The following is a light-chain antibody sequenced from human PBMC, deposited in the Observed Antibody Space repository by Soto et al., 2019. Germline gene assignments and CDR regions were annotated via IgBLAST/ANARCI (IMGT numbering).Light chain of an antibody. Sequence: EIVLTQSPGTLSLSPCERATLSCRASQSVSSNYLAWYQQKPGQAPKLLIYGASSGATGIPDRFSGSGSGTDFTLTISRLEPEDFAVYYCQQYGSSGTFGQGTKVDI. V-gene: IGKV3-20*01. CDR3: QQYGSSGT. CDR2: GAS. J-gene: IGKJ1*01. CDR1: QSVSSNY.